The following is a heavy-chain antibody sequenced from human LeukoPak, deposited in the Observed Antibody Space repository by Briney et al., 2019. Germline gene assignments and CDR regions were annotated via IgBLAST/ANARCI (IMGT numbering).Heavy chain of an antibody. CDR1: GFTFSSYG. CDR3: AKGGDGYNYGSYFDY. CDR2: IRNDGSSE. J-gene: IGHJ4*02. D-gene: IGHD5-24*01. Sequence: GGSLRLSCAASGFTFSSYGMHWVRQAPGKGLEWVAFIRNDGSSEFYKDSVKGRFTISRDNSKNTLFLQMNSLRAEDTAVYYCAKGGDGYNYGSYFDYWGQGTLVTVSS. V-gene: IGHV3-30*02.